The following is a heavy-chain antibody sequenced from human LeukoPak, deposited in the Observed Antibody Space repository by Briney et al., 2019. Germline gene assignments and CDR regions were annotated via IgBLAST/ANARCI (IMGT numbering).Heavy chain of an antibody. CDR2: IGGTNGRT. CDR1: GFTFSSYA. J-gene: IGHJ4*02. Sequence: GGSLRLSCASSGFTFSSYARSWVRQPPGKGLEWVSAIGGTNGRTYYADSVKGRFTISRDNSMNTLYLQMNSLRDEDTAVYYCAKHYYDTSGTPRYFDYWGQGTLVTVSS. V-gene: IGHV3-23*01. CDR3: AKHYYDTSGTPRYFDY. D-gene: IGHD3-22*01.